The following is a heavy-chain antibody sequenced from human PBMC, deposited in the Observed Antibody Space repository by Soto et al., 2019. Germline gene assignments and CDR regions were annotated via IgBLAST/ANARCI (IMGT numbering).Heavy chain of an antibody. Sequence: QVQLQESGPGLVETSETLSLTCTVSGGSMANAAYYWTWIRQYPGEGLEWIGYSYYSGTTYYHPSLKSRVAISLDTSRNQFSLKLSSVTVADTAVYYCVRMPDWRVDNWGQGTLVTVSS. CDR1: GGSMANAAYY. V-gene: IGHV4-31*03. CDR3: VRMPDWRVDN. CDR2: SYYSGTT. D-gene: IGHD3-9*01. J-gene: IGHJ4*02.